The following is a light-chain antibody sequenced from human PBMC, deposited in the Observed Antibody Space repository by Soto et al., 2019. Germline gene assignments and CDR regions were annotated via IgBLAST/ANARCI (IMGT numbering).Light chain of an antibody. V-gene: IGKV3-20*01. CDR1: QSVSSRY. CDR3: QQYGSPLT. J-gene: IGKJ4*01. Sequence: TPSPSTLPASVVDRVTITCRASQSVSSRYLAWHQQKAGQAPRLLIFDACSRATGTPDRFSGSGCGKDFTTTISRLAPEDSAVYYYQQYGSPLTFGGGTQVDI. CDR2: DAC.